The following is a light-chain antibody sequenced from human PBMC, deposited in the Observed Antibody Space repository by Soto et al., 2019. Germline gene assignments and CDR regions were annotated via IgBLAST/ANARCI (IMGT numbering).Light chain of an antibody. CDR2: EVS. V-gene: IGLV2-8*01. CDR3: SSYSGSNKAV. Sequence: QSALTQPPSASGSPGQSVTISCTGTSSDVGGYNYVSWYQQHPGKAPKLMIYEVSKRPSGVPDRFSGSKSGNTASLTVSGLQAEVEADYYFSSYSGSNKAVFGGGTKVTVL. CDR1: SSDVGGYNY. J-gene: IGLJ2*01.